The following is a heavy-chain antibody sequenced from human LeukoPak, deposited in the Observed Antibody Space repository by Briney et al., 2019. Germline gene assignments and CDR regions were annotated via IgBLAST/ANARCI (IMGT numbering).Heavy chain of an antibody. J-gene: IGHJ6*02. Sequence: GGSLSLSCTASGFTFGDYAMSWVRQAPGKGLEWVGFIRSKVYGETIEYAASVKGRFTISRDDSKSLAHLQMNSPIIEDTAVYYCTRSPASAYYYYGMDVWGQGTTVTVSS. CDR1: GFTFGDYA. CDR2: IRSKVYGETI. CDR3: TRSPASAYYYYGMDV. V-gene: IGHV3-49*04.